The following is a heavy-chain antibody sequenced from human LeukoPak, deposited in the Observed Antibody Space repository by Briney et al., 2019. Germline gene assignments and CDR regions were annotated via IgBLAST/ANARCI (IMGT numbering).Heavy chain of an antibody. D-gene: IGHD5-12*01. Sequence: TGGSLRFSCAASGFTFSSYAMSWVRQAPGKGLEWVSAISGSGGSTYYADSVKGRFTISRDNSKNTLYLQRNSLRAEDTAVYYCAKTSGYDSFDYWGQGTLVTVSS. CDR2: ISGSGGST. V-gene: IGHV3-23*01. CDR1: GFTFSSYA. CDR3: AKTSGYDSFDY. J-gene: IGHJ4*02.